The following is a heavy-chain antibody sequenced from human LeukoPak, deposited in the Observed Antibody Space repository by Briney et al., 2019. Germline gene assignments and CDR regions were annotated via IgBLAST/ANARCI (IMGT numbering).Heavy chain of an antibody. J-gene: IGHJ1*01. D-gene: IGHD6-6*01. V-gene: IGHV4-39*07. CDR3: ARRGRPAGYFQH. CDR2: IYYSGST. Sequence: PSETLSLTCTVSGGSISSSSYYWGWIRQPPGKGLEWIGSIYYSGSTYYNPSLKSRVTISVDTSKNQFSLKLSSVTAADTAVYYCARRGRPAGYFQHWGQGTLVTVSS. CDR1: GGSISSSSYY.